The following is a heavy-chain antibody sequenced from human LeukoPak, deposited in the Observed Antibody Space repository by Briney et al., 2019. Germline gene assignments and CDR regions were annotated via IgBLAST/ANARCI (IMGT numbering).Heavy chain of an antibody. D-gene: IGHD2-2*02. J-gene: IGHJ1*01. CDR3: ATRYCSSTSCYRGYFQH. CDR1: VYSLRDLS. CDR2: FHPETGEP. V-gene: IGHV1-24*01. Sequence: ASVKVSCKISVYSLRDLSLHWVRQAPGEGLEWMGGFHPETGEPVYAQKFQGRLMLTEDTSTDTAYMELSSLRSEDTAVYYCATRYCSSTSCYRGYFQHWGQGTLVTVSS.